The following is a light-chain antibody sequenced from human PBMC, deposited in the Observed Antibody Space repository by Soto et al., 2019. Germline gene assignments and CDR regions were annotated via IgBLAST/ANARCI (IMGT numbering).Light chain of an antibody. CDR3: QQYNSYS. Sequence: DIQMTQSPSTLSGSVGDRVTITCRASQTIRSWLAWYQQKPGTAPKVLIYHASNLQSGVPSRFSGSGSGTEFTLTISSLQPDDFATYYCQQYNSYSFGQGTKVDIK. J-gene: IGKJ1*01. V-gene: IGKV1-5*01. CDR1: QTIRSW. CDR2: HAS.